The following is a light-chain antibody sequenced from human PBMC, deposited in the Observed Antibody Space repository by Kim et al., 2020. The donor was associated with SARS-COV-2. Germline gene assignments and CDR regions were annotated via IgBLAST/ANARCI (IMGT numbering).Light chain of an antibody. CDR2: VAS. CDR1: QNINIF. Sequence: DIQMTQSPSSLSASVGDRVTITCRASQNINIFLNWYQQKPGKAPKLLSYVASRLQSGVPSRFSGSGSGTDFTLTISTLQPEDFATYYCQQNNNTPWTFGQGTKVDIK. CDR3: QQNNNTPWT. J-gene: IGKJ1*01. V-gene: IGKV1-39*01.